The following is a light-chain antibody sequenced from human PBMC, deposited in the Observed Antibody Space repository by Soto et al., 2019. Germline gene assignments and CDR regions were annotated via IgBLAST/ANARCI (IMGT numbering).Light chain of an antibody. CDR2: GAS. J-gene: IGKJ2*01. Sequence: LTTKTGTPSLSPGERATLPCRASQSVSSSYLAWYQQKPGQAPRLLIYGASSRATGIPDRFSGSGSGTDFTLTISRLEPEDFAVYYCQQYGSSPWPFG. CDR3: QQYGSSPWP. CDR1: QSVSSSY. V-gene: IGKV3-20*01.